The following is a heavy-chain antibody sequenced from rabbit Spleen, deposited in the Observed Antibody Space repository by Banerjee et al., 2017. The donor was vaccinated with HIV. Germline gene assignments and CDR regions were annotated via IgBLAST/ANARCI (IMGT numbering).Heavy chain of an antibody. CDR3: ARDAGFFFSSRRRHKRLVSDW. CDR1: GFSFNSGYD. V-gene: IGHV1S40*01. CDR2: IYNGNSKT. Sequence: QSLEEAGGGLVKTGASLTLTCKASGFSFNSGYDTCRVRQAPGRGLEWIACIYNGNSKTYYAIWAKGRFTISRTSSTAVTLQMTSLTVADTANYFCARDAGFFFSSRRRHKRLVSDW. J-gene: IGHJ5*01. D-gene: IGHD4-2*01.